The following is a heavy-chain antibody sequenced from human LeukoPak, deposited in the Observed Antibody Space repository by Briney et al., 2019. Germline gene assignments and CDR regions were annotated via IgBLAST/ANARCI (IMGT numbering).Heavy chain of an antibody. Sequence: GGSLRLSCAASGFTFDDYGMSWVRQAPGKGLEWVSGINWNGGSTGYADSVKGRFTISRDNAKNSLYLQMNSLRDEDTALYYCARDSWELRHYYYMDVWGKGTTVTVSS. CDR3: ARDSWELRHYYYMDV. CDR2: INWNGGST. CDR1: GFTFDDYG. V-gene: IGHV3-20*04. D-gene: IGHD1-26*01. J-gene: IGHJ6*03.